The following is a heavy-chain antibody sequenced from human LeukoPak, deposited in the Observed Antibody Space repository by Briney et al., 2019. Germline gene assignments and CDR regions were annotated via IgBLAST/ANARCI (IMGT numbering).Heavy chain of an antibody. Sequence: GGSLRLSCAASGFTFEDYAMHWVRQVPGKGLEWVSGFSWNSGGIGYADSVKGRFTTSRDNAKNALYLEMNSLRAEDTALYYCARSTTIFGVVLDVWGKGTTVTVSS. D-gene: IGHD3-3*01. CDR1: GFTFEDYA. V-gene: IGHV3-9*01. CDR2: FSWNSGGI. J-gene: IGHJ6*04. CDR3: ARSTTIFGVVLDV.